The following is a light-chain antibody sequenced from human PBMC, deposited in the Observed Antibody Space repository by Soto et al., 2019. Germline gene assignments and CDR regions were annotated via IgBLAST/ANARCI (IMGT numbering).Light chain of an antibody. J-gene: IGKJ4*01. V-gene: IGKV1-5*03. CDR3: QQYNSYPLT. Sequence: DIQMTQSPSTLSASVGDRVTITCRASQSISSWLAWYQQKPGKAPTLLIYKASSLDTGVPSRFSGSGSGTEFSLTISSLQPDDFASDYCQQYNSYPLTFGGGTKVEIK. CDR2: KAS. CDR1: QSISSW.